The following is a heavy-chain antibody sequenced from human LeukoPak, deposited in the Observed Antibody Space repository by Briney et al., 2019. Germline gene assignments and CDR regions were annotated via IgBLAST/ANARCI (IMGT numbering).Heavy chain of an antibody. CDR1: GYSLTELA. J-gene: IGHJ4*02. CDR3: ATPGHFGSGSCSWIDY. CDR2: FDPGDGER. D-gene: IGHD3-10*01. Sequence: ASVKVSCKVSGYSLTELAMHWVRQAPGIGLEWMGGFDPGDGERIYAQKFQGRVTMTEDTSTNTAYMELSSLRFEDTAVYYCATPGHFGSGSCSWIDYWAREPWSPSPQ. V-gene: IGHV1-24*01.